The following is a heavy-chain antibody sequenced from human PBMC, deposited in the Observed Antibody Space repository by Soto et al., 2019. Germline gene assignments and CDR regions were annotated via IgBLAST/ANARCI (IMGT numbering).Heavy chain of an antibody. J-gene: IGHJ3*02. D-gene: IGHD2-15*01. V-gene: IGHV3-66*01. CDR3: AREPRYCRGGSCSITGDAFDI. Sequence: EVQLVESGGGLVQPGGSLRLSCTASGFIVSDTYMNWVRQAPGKGLEWVSVISNRGDTHYADSVRGRFSLSRDIADNTLHLQMNNLRVEDTAVYYCAREPRYCRGGSCSITGDAFDIWGQGTMVTASS. CDR2: ISNRGDT. CDR1: GFIVSDTY.